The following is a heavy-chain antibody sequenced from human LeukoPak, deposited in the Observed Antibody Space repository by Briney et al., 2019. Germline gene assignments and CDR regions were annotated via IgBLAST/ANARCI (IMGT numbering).Heavy chain of an antibody. D-gene: IGHD6-19*01. CDR2: ISSSSSYI. CDR3: ARALAVALNWFDP. CDR1: GFTFSTYW. J-gene: IGHJ5*02. V-gene: IGHV3-21*01. Sequence: GGSLRLSCAASGFTFSTYWMHWVRQAPGKGLEWVSSISSSSSYIYYADSVKGRFTISRDNAKNSLYLQMNSLRAEDTAVYYCARALAVALNWFDPWGQGTLVTVSS.